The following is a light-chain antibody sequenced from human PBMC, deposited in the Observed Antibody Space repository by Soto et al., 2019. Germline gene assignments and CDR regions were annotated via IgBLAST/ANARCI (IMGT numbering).Light chain of an antibody. V-gene: IGLV2-8*01. Sequence: QSALTQPPSASGSPGQSVTISCTGTSSDVGGYNYVSWYQQHPGKAPKLMIYEVSKRPSGVPDRFSGSKSGNTASLTVSGLQAEDEADYYCSSYAGSSVGVFGTGTKVPS. CDR3: SSYAGSSVGV. J-gene: IGLJ1*01. CDR2: EVS. CDR1: SSDVGGYNY.